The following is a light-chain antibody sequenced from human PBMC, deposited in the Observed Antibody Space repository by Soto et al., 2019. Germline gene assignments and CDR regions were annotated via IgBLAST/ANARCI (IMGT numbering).Light chain of an antibody. CDR2: GAS. V-gene: IGKV3-15*01. J-gene: IGKJ1*01. CDR3: QQCNNWQWT. Sequence: EIVMTQSPATLSVSPGERATLSCRASQSVSSNLAWYQQKPGQAPRLLIYGASTRATGIPARFRGSGSGTEFTLTISSLQSEDFAVYYCQQCNNWQWTFGQGTKVEIK. CDR1: QSVSSN.